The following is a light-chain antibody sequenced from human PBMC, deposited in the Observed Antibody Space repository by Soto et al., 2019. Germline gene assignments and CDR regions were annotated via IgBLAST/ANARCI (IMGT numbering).Light chain of an antibody. V-gene: IGKV1-39*01. Sequence: DIQMTQSPSSLSASVGDTVTITCRASQSISSYLNWYQQKPGKAPKLLIYAASSLQSGVTSRFSGSGSGTDFTLTISSRQPEDFATYYCQQSYSTPQGTFGQGTKVEIK. CDR2: AAS. CDR1: QSISSY. J-gene: IGKJ1*01. CDR3: QQSYSTPQGT.